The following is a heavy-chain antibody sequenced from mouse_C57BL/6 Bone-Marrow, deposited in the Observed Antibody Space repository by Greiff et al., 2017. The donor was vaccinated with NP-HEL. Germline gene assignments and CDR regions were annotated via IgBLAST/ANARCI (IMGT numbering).Heavy chain of an antibody. J-gene: IGHJ3*01. Sequence: QVQLQQSGAELARPGASVKLSCKASGYTFTSYGISWVKQRTGQGLEWIGEIYPRSGNTYYNEKFKGKATLTADQSSSTAYMELRCLASEDSAVYFCARWGGPWFAYWGQGTLVTVSA. CDR1: GYTFTSYG. CDR2: IYPRSGNT. CDR3: ARWGGPWFAY. V-gene: IGHV1-81*01.